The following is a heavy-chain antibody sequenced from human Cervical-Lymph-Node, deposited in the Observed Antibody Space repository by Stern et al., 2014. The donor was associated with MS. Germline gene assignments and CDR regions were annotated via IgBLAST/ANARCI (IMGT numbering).Heavy chain of an antibody. Sequence: QMQLVQSGPEVKKPVTSVKVSCKASGFTFISSAMQWVRQARGQRLECPRRPLVASGNTHYAQKFQERVTITRDISTGTAFMELSSLRAEDTAVYYCAAGTSSLLWFGSYNGMDVWGQGTTVTVSS. CDR3: AAGTSSLLWFGSYNGMDV. CDR1: GFTFISSA. D-gene: IGHD3-10*01. CDR2: PLVASGNT. V-gene: IGHV1-58*02. J-gene: IGHJ6*02.